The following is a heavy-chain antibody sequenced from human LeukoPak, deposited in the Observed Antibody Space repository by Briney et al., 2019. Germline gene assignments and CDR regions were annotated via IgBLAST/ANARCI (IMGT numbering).Heavy chain of an antibody. Sequence: GGTLRLSCAASGFTFSSYGMSWVRQAPGKGLEWVSAISGSGGSTYYADSVKGRFTISRDNSKNTLYLQMNSLRAEDTAVYYCARRITMSRYAFDIWGQGTMVTVSS. CDR2: ISGSGGST. V-gene: IGHV3-23*01. J-gene: IGHJ3*02. CDR1: GFTFSSYG. CDR3: ARRITMSRYAFDI. D-gene: IGHD3-10*02.